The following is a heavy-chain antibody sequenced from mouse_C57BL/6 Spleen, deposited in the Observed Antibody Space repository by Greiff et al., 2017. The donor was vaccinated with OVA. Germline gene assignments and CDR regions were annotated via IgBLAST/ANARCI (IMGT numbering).Heavy chain of an antibody. J-gene: IGHJ1*03. V-gene: IGHV1-18*01. CDR1: GYTFTDYN. CDR2: INPNNGGT. Sequence: EVQLQQSGPELVKPGASVKIPCKASGYTFTDYNMDWVKQSHGKSLEWIGDINPNNGGTIYNQKFKGKATLTVDKSSSTAYMELRSLTSEDTAVYYCARKAYYGSRGGYFDVWGTGTTVTVSS. D-gene: IGHD1-1*01. CDR3: ARKAYYGSRGGYFDV.